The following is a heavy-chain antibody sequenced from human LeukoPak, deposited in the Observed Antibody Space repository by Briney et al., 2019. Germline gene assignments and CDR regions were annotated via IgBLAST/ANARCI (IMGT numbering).Heavy chain of an antibody. CDR2: INHSGST. J-gene: IGHJ5*02. V-gene: IGHV4-34*01. D-gene: IGHD1-7*01. Sequence: PSETLSLTCAVYGGSFSGYYWSWIPQPPQKGLEWIGEINHSGSTNYNPSLKSRVTISVDTSKNQFSLKLSSVTAADTAVYYCARRRLGGNWNSKEGAWFDPWGQGTLVTVSS. CDR3: ARRRLGGNWNSKEGAWFDP. CDR1: GGSFSGYY.